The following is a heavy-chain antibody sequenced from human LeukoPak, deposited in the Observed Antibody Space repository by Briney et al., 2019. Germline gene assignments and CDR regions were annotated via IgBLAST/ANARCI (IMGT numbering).Heavy chain of an antibody. V-gene: IGHV5-51*01. CDR1: GYSFTSYW. D-gene: IGHD5-18*01. Sequence: GESLKISCKGSGYSFTSYWIGWVRQMPGKGLEWMGIIYPGDSDTRYSPSFQGQVTISADKSISTAYLQWSSLKASDTAMYYCARLRTGYSYGYDYYYYMDVWGKGTTVTVSS. CDR2: IYPGDSDT. CDR3: ARLRTGYSYGYDYYYYMDV. J-gene: IGHJ6*03.